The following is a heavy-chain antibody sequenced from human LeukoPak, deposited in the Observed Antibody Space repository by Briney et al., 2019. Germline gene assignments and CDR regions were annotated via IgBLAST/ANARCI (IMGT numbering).Heavy chain of an antibody. V-gene: IGHV3-48*03. CDR3: SRDWGIAAHYFDY. Sequence: GGSLRLSFAASGFTFSSYEMNWVRQAPGKGLEWGSYISSSDSTIYYADSVKGRSTISRDNAKNSLYLQMNSLRAEDTAVYYCSRDWGIAAHYFDYWGQGTLVSVS. CDR2: ISSSDSTI. J-gene: IGHJ4*02. D-gene: IGHD6-6*01. CDR1: GFTFSSYE.